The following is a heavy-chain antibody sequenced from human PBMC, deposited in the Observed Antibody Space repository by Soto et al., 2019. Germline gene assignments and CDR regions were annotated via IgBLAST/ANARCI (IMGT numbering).Heavy chain of an antibody. D-gene: IGHD3-10*01. J-gene: IGHJ6*02. Sequence: PGESLKISCKGSGYSFNSYWIGWVRQMPGKGLEWMGKIYPADFDTRYSPSFQGQVTISADKSISTAYLQWSSLKASDTAMYYCATQTAYYGSGSYYPMEYYYYYYGMDVWGQGTTVTVSS. CDR1: GYSFNSYW. V-gene: IGHV5-51*01. CDR3: ATQTAYYGSGSYYPMEYYYYYYGMDV. CDR2: IYPADFDT.